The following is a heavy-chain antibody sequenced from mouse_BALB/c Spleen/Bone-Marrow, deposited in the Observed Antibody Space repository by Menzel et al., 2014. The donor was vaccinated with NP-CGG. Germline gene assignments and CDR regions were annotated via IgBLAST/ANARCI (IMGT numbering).Heavy chain of an antibody. Sequence: EVKLVESGGGLVQPGGSRKPSCAASGFTFSSFAMHWVRQVPEKGLEWVAYISSGSITIYYADTVKGRFTISRDNPKNTLFLQMTSLRSEDTAMYYCVRDYGYGAMDYWGQGTSVTVSS. D-gene: IGHD1-2*01. V-gene: IGHV5-17*02. CDR3: VRDYGYGAMDY. CDR1: GFTFSSFA. CDR2: ISSGSITI. J-gene: IGHJ4*01.